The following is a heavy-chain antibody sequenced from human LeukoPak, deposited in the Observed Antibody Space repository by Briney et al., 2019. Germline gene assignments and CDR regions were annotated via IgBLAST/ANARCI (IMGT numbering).Heavy chain of an antibody. CDR3: ARVWFGESYSYYYYYMDV. CDR2: IIPIFGTA. D-gene: IGHD3-10*01. J-gene: IGHJ6*03. V-gene: IGHV1-69*13. CDR1: GGTFSSYA. Sequence: SVKVSCKASGGTFSSYAISWVRQAPGQGLEWMGGIIPIFGTANYAQKFQGRVTITADESTSTAYMELSSLRSEDTAVYYCARVWFGESYSYYYYYMDVWGKGTTVTISS.